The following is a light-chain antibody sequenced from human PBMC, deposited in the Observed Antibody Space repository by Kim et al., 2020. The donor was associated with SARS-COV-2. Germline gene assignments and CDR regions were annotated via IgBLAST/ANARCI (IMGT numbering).Light chain of an antibody. V-gene: IGLV1-44*01. CDR3: AAWDDSLNGPV. Sequence: ELTQPPSASGTPGQRVTISCSGSSSNIGSNTVNWYQQLPGTAPKLLIYSNNQRPSGVPDRFSGSKSGTSASMAISGLQSEDEADYYCAAWDDSLNGPVFGGGTQLTVL. CDR1: SSNIGSNT. CDR2: SNN. J-gene: IGLJ2*01.